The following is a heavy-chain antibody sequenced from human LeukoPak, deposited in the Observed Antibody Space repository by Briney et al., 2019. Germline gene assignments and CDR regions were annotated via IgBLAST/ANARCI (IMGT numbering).Heavy chain of an antibody. D-gene: IGHD5-18*01. J-gene: IGHJ4*02. Sequence: ASVKVSCKASGYTFTNYGISWVRQAPGQGLEWMGWISAYNGNTNYAQKLQGRVIMTTDTSTSTAYMEVRSLRSDDTAVYYCARDPSSRLGYSANDYWGQGTLVTVSS. V-gene: IGHV1-18*01. CDR3: ARDPSSRLGYSANDY. CDR1: GYTFTNYG. CDR2: ISAYNGNT.